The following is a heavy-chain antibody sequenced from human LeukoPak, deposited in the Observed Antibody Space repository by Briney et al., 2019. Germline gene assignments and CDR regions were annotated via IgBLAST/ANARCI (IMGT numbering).Heavy chain of an antibody. CDR3: ARADIVVVPTLNWFDP. V-gene: IGHV4-34*01. J-gene: IGHJ5*02. D-gene: IGHD2-2*01. CDR2: INHSGST. Sequence: SETLSLTCAVYGGSFSGYYWSWIRQPPGKGLEWIGEINHSGSTNYNPSLKSRVAISVDTSRNQFSLKLSSVTAADTAVYYCARADIVVVPTLNWFDPWGQGTLVTVSS. CDR1: GGSFSGYY.